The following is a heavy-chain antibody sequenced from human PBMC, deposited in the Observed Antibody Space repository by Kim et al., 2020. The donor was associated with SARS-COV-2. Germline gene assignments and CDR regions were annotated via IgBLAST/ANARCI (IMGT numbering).Heavy chain of an antibody. J-gene: IGHJ5*02. D-gene: IGHD3-3*01. CDR3: ARIGYDFWSGSLLAWFDP. CDR2: IFSNDEK. V-gene: IGHV2-26*01. CDR1: GFSLSHARMG. Sequence: SGPTLVNPTETLTLTCTVSGFSLSHARMGVSWIRQPPGKALEWLAHIFSNDEKSYSTSLKSRLTISKDTSKSQVVLTMTNMDPVDTATYYCARIGYDFWSGSLLAWFDPWGQGTLVTVSS.